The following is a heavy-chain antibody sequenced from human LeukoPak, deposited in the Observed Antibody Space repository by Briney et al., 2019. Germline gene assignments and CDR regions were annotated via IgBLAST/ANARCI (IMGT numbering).Heavy chain of an antibody. Sequence: LAGGSLRLSCAASGFSFRTYEMNWVRQAPGKGLEWVSHISSGGNTEYYVDSVRGRFSMSRDNAKNLLFLQMNSLRAEDTAVYYCAKDPPPRHHYGSGRYYGYSYQGMDVWGQGTTVTVSS. CDR1: GFSFRTYE. CDR2: ISSGGNTE. D-gene: IGHD3-10*01. V-gene: IGHV3-48*03. CDR3: AKDPPPRHHYGSGRYYGYSYQGMDV. J-gene: IGHJ6*02.